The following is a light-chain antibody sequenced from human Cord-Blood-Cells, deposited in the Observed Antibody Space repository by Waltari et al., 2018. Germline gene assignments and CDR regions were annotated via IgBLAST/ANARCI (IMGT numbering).Light chain of an antibody. V-gene: IGLV2-11*01. Sequence: QSALTQPRSVSGSPGQSVTISCPGTSSDVGGYNYVPWYQQTPGKAPKLMIYDVSKTPSGVPVRFSGSKAGNTGSLTISGLQAEDEADYYCCSYAGSYTVFGGGTKLTVL. J-gene: IGLJ2*01. CDR3: CSYAGSYTV. CDR2: DVS. CDR1: SSDVGGYNY.